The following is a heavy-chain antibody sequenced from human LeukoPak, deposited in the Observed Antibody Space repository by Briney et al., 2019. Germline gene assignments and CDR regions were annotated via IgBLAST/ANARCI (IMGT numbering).Heavy chain of an antibody. D-gene: IGHD3-10*01. V-gene: IGHV3-23*01. J-gene: IGHJ5*02. Sequence: GGSLRLSCAASGFTFSSYSMNWVRQAPGKGLEWVSIISDSGGTTYYADSVKGRFTISRDNSKNTLYLQMNSLRAEDTAVYSCARGSVRGEFDPWGQGTLVTVSS. CDR2: ISDSGGTT. CDR3: ARGSVRGEFDP. CDR1: GFTFSSYS.